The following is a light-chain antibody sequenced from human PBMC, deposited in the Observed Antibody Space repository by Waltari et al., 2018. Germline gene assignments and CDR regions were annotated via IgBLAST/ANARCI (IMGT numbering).Light chain of an antibody. V-gene: IGKV3-20*01. CDR2: GAS. Sequence: VIFTQSPATLSLSPGERATLSCRASQSVSSYLAWYQQKPGQAPRLLIYGASSRATGIPDRFSGSGSGTEFTLTISSLEPEDFAVYYCQKYSSSPPTFGQGTKVEIK. CDR1: QSVSSY. J-gene: IGKJ1*01. CDR3: QKYSSSPPT.